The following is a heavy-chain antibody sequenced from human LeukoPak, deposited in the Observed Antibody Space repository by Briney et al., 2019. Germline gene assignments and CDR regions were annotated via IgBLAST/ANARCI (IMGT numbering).Heavy chain of an antibody. V-gene: IGHV4-4*07. CDR2: IYASWSS. CDR1: GGSISSSY. J-gene: IGHJ4*02. D-gene: IGHD2-21*01. Sequence: PSETLSLTCNVSGGSISSSYWSWIRQPAGKGLEWIGRIYASWSSNSNPSLKSRVTMSVDTSKNQFSLKLSSVTAADTAVYYCARVGRGVDSLYYFDYWGQGTLVTVSS. CDR3: ARVGRGVDSLYYFDY.